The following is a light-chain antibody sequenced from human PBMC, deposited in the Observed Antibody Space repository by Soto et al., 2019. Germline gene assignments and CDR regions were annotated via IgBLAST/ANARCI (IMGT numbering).Light chain of an antibody. Sequence: QSVLTQPPSVSGAPGQRVTISCTGSSSNIGAHYDVHWYQQLPGTAPKLLIYGNSNRPSGVPDRFSGSKSGTSASLAITGLQAEDEADYYCQSYDSSLSVWVFGGGTQLTVL. CDR1: SSNIGAHYD. CDR2: GNS. V-gene: IGLV1-40*01. CDR3: QSYDSSLSVWV. J-gene: IGLJ7*01.